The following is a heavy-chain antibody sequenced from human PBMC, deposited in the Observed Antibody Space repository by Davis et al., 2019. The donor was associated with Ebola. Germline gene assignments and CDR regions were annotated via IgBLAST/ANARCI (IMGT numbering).Heavy chain of an antibody. CDR3: AKDDGYSSGWYLDY. J-gene: IGHJ4*02. D-gene: IGHD6-19*01. CDR2: IRYDGSNK. V-gene: IGHV3-30*02. Sequence: GESLKIPCAASGFTFSSYGMHWVRQAPGKGLEWVAFIRYDGSNKYYADSVKGRFTISRDNSKNTLYLQMNSLRAEDTAVYYCAKDDGYSSGWYLDYWGQGTLVTVSS. CDR1: GFTFSSYG.